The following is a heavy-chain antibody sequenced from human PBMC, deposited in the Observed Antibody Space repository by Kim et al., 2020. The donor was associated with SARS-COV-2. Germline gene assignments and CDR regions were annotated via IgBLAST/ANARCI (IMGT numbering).Heavy chain of an antibody. CDR2: IHDSGRS. CDR1: GDSVNGHY. CDR3: TGHYHHDA. J-gene: IGHJ1*01. Sequence: SETLSLTCTVSGDSVNGHYWIWVRQPPGKGLEWIGYIHDSGRSDHNPSLKSRVTLSLDTSRNQFSLKLSSVTAADTAIYFCTGHYHHDAWGQGAVVTVSS. V-gene: IGHV4-59*02. D-gene: IGHD2-2*01.